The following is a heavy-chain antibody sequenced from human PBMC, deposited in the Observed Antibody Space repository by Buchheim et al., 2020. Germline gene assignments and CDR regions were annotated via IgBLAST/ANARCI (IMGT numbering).Heavy chain of an antibody. CDR3: AKGPRYYYDSSGYYLPSY. Sequence: EVQLLESGGGLVQPGGSLRLSCAASGFTFSSYAMSWVRQAPGKGLEWVSAISGSGGSTYYADSVKGRFTISRDNSKNTLYLQMNSLRAEDTAVYYCAKGPRYYYDSSGYYLPSYWGQGTL. CDR2: ISGSGGST. J-gene: IGHJ4*02. CDR1: GFTFSSYA. D-gene: IGHD3-22*01. V-gene: IGHV3-23*01.